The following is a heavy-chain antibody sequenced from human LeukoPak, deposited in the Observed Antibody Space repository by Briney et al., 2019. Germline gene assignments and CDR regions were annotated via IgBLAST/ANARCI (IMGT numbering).Heavy chain of an antibody. CDR2: IRHDGSNK. J-gene: IGHJ4*02. D-gene: IGHD5-24*01. Sequence: GGSLRLSCTTSGFIFSNYGIHWFRQAPGKGLEGVAFIRHDGSNKYYADSVKGRCTISRDNSKKTVYLQMNSLRTEDTAVYYCAKDRWLQGYFDYWGQGTLVTVSS. CDR1: GFIFSNYG. CDR3: AKDRWLQGYFDY. V-gene: IGHV3-30*02.